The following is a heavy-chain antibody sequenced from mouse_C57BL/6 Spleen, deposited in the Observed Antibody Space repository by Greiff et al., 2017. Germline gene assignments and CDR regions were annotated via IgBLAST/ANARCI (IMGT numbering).Heavy chain of an antibody. V-gene: IGHV3-6*01. Sequence: EVQRVESGPGLVKPSQSLSLTCSVTGYSITRGYYWNWIRQFPGNKLEWMGYISYDGSNNYNPSRKNRISITRDTSKNQFFLKLNSVTTEDTATYYCARLLRGYFDVWGTGTTVTVSS. CDR3: ARLLRGYFDV. CDR1: GYSITRGYY. D-gene: IGHD1-1*01. CDR2: ISYDGSN. J-gene: IGHJ1*03.